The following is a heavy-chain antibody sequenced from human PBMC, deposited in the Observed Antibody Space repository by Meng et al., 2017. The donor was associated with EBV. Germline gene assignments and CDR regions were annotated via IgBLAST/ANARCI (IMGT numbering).Heavy chain of an antibody. D-gene: IGHD3/OR15-3a*01. CDR3: ARERTGYYAEY. CDR1: GFTFSGYA. J-gene: IGHJ4*02. CDR2: ISYDGSNE. V-gene: IGHV3-30-3*01. Sequence: QVQLVEGGGGWVQPGRSLRLSCAASGFTFSGYAMHWVRQAPGKGLDWVAFISYDGSNEWYAGSVKGRFTISRDNSKNTLSLQMNSLRPEDTAIYYCARERTGYYAEYWGQGTLVTVSS.